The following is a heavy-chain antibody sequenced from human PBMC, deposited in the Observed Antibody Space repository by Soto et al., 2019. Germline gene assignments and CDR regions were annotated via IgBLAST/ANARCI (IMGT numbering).Heavy chain of an antibody. CDR1: GYTFTSYG. D-gene: IGHD2-2*01. CDR3: ARGRGCSSTSCRTSFDY. V-gene: IGHV1-18*04. J-gene: IGHJ4*02. Sequence: ASVKVSCKASGYTFTSYGISWVRQAPGQGLEWMGWISAYNGNTNYAQKLQGRVTMTTDTSTSTAYMELRSLRSDDTAVYYCARGRGCSSTSCRTSFDYWGQGTLVTVSS. CDR2: ISAYNGNT.